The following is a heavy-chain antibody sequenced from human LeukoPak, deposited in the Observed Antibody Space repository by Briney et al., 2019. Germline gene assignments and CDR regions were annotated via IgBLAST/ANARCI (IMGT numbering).Heavy chain of an antibody. CDR3: ATIKRGSIYGYFDF. J-gene: IGHJ4*02. D-gene: IGHD5-18*01. V-gene: IGHV4-59*11. CDR1: GVSITSHY. CDR2: MYDSEKT. Sequence: SETLSLSCTVSGVSITSHYWSWIRQPPGKGLEWIGYMYDSEKTKDNLSFKSRSTLSADTSKNQFSLRLSSVTAEDTAVYYCATIKRGSIYGYFDFWGQGILVTVSS.